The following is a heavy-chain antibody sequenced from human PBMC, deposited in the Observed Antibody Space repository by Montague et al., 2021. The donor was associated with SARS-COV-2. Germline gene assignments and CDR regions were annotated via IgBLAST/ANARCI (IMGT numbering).Heavy chain of an antibody. CDR3: ARAQYYYDSSGYYPAY. CDR2: MNPNSGNT. J-gene: IGHJ4*02. CDR1: GYTFTSYD. V-gene: IGHV1-8*01. Sequence: SVKVSCKASGYTFTSYDINWVRQATGQGLEWMGWMNPNSGNTGCAQKFQGRVTMTRNTSISTAHMELSSLRSEDMAVYYCARAQYYYDSSGYYPAYWGQGTLVTVSS. D-gene: IGHD3-22*01.